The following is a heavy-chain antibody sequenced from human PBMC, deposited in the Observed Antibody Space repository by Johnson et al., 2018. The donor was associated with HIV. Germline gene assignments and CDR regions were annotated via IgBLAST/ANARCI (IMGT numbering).Heavy chain of an antibody. D-gene: IGHD6-13*01. CDR2: IYSRDTT. V-gene: IGHV3-66*01. CDR1: GFTVINNY. J-gene: IGHJ3*02. Sequence: VQLVESGGGLVQPGGSLRLSCAVSGFTVINNYMTWVRQAPGKGLEWVSIIYSRDTTYYADSVKGRFSISRDSSKNTLYLQMNSLRDEYTAVYYCAKNFGKILAAGGLEVGDAFDIWGQGTMVTVSS. CDR3: AKNFGKILAAGGLEVGDAFDI.